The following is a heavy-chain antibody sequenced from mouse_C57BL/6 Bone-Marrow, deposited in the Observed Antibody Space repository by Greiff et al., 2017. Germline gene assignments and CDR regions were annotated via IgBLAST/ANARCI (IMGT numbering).Heavy chain of an antibody. J-gene: IGHJ2*01. CDR2: IDPSDSYT. CDR1: GYTFTSYW. V-gene: IGHV1-69*01. D-gene: IGHD1-1*01. Sequence: QVQLQQPGAELVMPGASVKLSCKASGYTFTSYWMHWVKQRPGQGLEWIGEIDPSDSYTNYNQKFKGKSTLTVGKSSSTAYMQLSSLTSEDSAVYYCARCYYGSSYFDYWGQGTTLTVSS. CDR3: ARCYYGSSYFDY.